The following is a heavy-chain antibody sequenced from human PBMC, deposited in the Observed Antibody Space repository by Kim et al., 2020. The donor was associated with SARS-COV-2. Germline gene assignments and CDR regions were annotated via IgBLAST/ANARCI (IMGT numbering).Heavy chain of an antibody. CDR2: ISYDGSNT. CDR1: GFTFSSYP. Sequence: GGSLRLSCAASGFTFSSYPMHWVRQAPGRGLEWVAIISYDGSNTYYSDSVKGRFTISRDTSENALYLQMHSLRPEDTAVYYCARRDMGRPPTWTSAFYWG. CDR3: ARRDMGRPPTWTSAFY. J-gene: IGHJ4*01. D-gene: IGHD1-1*01. V-gene: IGHV3-30*04.